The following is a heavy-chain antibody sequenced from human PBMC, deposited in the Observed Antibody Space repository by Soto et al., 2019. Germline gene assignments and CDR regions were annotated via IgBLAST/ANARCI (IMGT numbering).Heavy chain of an antibody. CDR3: ARHPGDGQFDY. J-gene: IGHJ4*02. CDR2: IYYSGST. V-gene: IGHV4-59*08. Sequence: SETLSLTCTVSGGSITSYYWSWIRQPPGKGLEWIGYIYYSGSTNYNSSLKSRVTISVDTSKIQFSLKLSSVTAADTAVYYCARHPGDGQFDYWGQGTLVTVSS. CDR1: GGSITSYY.